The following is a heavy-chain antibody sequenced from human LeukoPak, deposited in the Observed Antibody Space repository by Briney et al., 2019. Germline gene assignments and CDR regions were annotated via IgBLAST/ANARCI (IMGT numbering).Heavy chain of an antibody. D-gene: IGHD1-26*01. Sequence: GKSLRLSCAASGFTFSSYSMNWVRQAPGKGLEWVSYISSSRSTIYYADSVKGRFTISRDNAKNSLYLQMNSLRAEDTAVYYCARDGSYFADYWGQGTLVTVSS. V-gene: IGHV3-48*04. CDR1: GFTFSSYS. CDR2: ISSSRSTI. CDR3: ARDGSYFADY. J-gene: IGHJ4*02.